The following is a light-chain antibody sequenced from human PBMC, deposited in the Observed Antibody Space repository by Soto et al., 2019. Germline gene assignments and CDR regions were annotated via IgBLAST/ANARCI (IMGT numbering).Light chain of an antibody. CDR1: NSDVGSYNF. Sequence: SVLTQPPSASGSPGQSVTISCTGANSDVGSYNFVSWYQQHPGRAPKLLIYEVSKRPSGVPDRFSGSKSGNTASLTVSGLQAEDEADYYCSSYAGTNTRYLFGSGTKVTVL. CDR3: SSYAGTNTRYL. CDR2: EVS. J-gene: IGLJ1*01. V-gene: IGLV2-8*01.